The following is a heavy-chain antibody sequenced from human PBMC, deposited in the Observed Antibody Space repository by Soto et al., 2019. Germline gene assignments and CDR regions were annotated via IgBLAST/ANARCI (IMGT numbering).Heavy chain of an antibody. CDR1: GFTFSSYS. Sequence: GGSLRLSCAASGFTFSSYSMNWVRQAPGKGLEWVSYISSSSSTIYYADSVKGRFTISRDNAKNSLYLQMNSLRAEDTAVYYSARETDLHYWGQGTLVTVSS. V-gene: IGHV3-48*01. CDR3: ARETDLHY. J-gene: IGHJ4*02. CDR2: ISSSSSTI.